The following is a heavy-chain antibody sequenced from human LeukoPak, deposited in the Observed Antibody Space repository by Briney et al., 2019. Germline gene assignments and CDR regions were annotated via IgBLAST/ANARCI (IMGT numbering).Heavy chain of an antibody. Sequence: SDTLSLTCTVSGGSISSYYWSWIRQPPGKGLEWIAYIYYSGSTSYNPSLKSRVTISVDTSKNQFSLKLNSVTAADTAMYYCARLFHPALSGNYPFDYWGQGTLVTVSS. J-gene: IGHJ4*02. CDR2: IYYSGST. CDR1: GGSISSYY. CDR3: ARLFHPALSGNYPFDY. V-gene: IGHV4-59*07. D-gene: IGHD1-26*01.